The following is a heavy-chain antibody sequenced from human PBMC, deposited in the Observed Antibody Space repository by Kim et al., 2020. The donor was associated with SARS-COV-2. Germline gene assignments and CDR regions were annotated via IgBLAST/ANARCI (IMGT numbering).Heavy chain of an antibody. CDR1: GFTFSSYA. J-gene: IGHJ4*02. V-gene: IGHV3-23*01. D-gene: IGHD3-3*01. CDR3: AKGAGLKRGVFWSGYYTGRGGWMYYFDY. CDR2: ISGSGGST. Sequence: GGSLRLSCAASGFTFSSYAMSWVRQAPGKGLEWVSAISGSGGSTYYADSVKGRFTISRDNSKNTLYLQMNSLRAEDTAVYYCAKGAGLKRGVFWSGYYTGRGGWMYYFDYWGQGTLVTVSS.